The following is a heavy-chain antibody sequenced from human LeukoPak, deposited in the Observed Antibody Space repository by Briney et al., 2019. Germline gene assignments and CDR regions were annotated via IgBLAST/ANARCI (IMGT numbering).Heavy chain of an antibody. CDR3: AKDPHSKYSSSWYRLDLGY. CDR2: ISGSGGST. D-gene: IGHD6-13*01. Sequence: PGGSLRLSCAASGFTFSSYATSWVRQAPGKGLEWVSAISGSGGSTYYADSVKGRFTISRDNSKNTLYLQMNSLRAEDTAVYYCAKDPHSKYSSSWYRLDLGYWGQGTLVTVSS. CDR1: GFTFSSYA. J-gene: IGHJ4*02. V-gene: IGHV3-23*01.